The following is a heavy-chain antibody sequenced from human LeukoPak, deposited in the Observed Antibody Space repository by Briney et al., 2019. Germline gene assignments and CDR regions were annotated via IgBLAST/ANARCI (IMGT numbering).Heavy chain of an antibody. Sequence: PSETLSLTCTVSGGSISSYYWSWIRQPPGKGLEWIGYIYYSGSTNYNPSLESRVTISVDTSKNQFSLKLSSVTAADTAVYYCARGGIVVVPAAPHLVYYYYGMDVWGQGTTVTVSS. J-gene: IGHJ6*02. CDR3: ARGGIVVVPAAPHLVYYYYGMDV. CDR2: IYYSGST. D-gene: IGHD2-2*01. CDR1: GGSISSYY. V-gene: IGHV4-59*01.